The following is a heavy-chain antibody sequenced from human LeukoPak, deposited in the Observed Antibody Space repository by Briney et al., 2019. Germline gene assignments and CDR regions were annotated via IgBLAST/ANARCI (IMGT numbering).Heavy chain of an antibody. J-gene: IGHJ5*02. CDR2: IYTSGST. V-gene: IGHV4-4*07. CDR3: ARDRGDILRFLESRTNWFDP. Sequence: SETLSLTCTVSGGSISSYYWSWIRQPAGKGLEWIGRIYTSGSTNHNPSLKSRVAMSVDTSKNQFSLKLSSVTAADTAVYYCARDRGDILRFLESRTNWFDPCGQGTLVTVSS. CDR1: GGSISSYY. D-gene: IGHD3-3*01.